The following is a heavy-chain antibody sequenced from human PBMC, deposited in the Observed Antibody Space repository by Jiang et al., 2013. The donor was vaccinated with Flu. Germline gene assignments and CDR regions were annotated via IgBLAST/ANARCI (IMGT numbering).Heavy chain of an antibody. CDR1: GFTFTSSA. V-gene: IGHV1-58*02. CDR3: AADSVGDYYDSSGYY. CDR2: IVVGSGNT. J-gene: IGHJ4*02. Sequence: GAEVKKPGTSVKVSCKASGFTFTSSAMQWVRQARGQRLEWIGWIVVGSGNTNYAQKFQERVTITRDMSTSTAYMELSSLRSEDTAVYYCAADSVGDYYDSSGYYWGQGTLVTVSS. D-gene: IGHD3-22*01.